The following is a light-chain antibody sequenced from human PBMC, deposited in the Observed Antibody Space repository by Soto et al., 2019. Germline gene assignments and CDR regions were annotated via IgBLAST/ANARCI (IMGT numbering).Light chain of an antibody. CDR2: LEGSGSY. CDR3: ETWDSNTHTV. CDR1: SGHSSYI. Sequence: QLVLTRSSSASASLGSSVKLTCTLSSGHSSYIIAWHQQQPGKAPRYLMKLEGSGSYNKGSGVPDRFSGSSSGADRYLTISNLQFEDEADYYCETWDSNTHTVFGVGTTLTVL. J-gene: IGLJ3*02. V-gene: IGLV4-60*02.